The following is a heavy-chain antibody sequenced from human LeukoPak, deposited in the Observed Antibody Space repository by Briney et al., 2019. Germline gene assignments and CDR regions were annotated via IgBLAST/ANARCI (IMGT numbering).Heavy chain of an antibody. CDR2: ISSSGSYI. Sequence: GESLKISCAASGFSFNIYTMNWVRQAPGKGLEWVSSISSSGSYISQADSLKGRFTISRDNAQNSLYLQMNSLRAEDTAVYYCARGALYDSSGNRYFQPWGQGTLVTVSS. CDR1: GFSFNIYT. CDR3: ARGALYDSSGNRYFQP. V-gene: IGHV3-21*01. D-gene: IGHD3-22*01. J-gene: IGHJ1*01.